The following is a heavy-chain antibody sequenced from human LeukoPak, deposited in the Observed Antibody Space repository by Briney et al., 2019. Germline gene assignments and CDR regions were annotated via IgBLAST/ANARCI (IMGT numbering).Heavy chain of an antibody. CDR3: ARVLTTVTKFHLGY. V-gene: IGHV1-2*02. Sequence: GASVKVSCEASGYTFTGYYMHWVRQAPGQGLEWMGCINPNSGGTNYAQKFQGRVTMTRDTSISTAYMELSRLRSDDTAVYYCARVLTTVTKFHLGYWGQGTLVTVSS. CDR1: GYTFTGYY. D-gene: IGHD4-17*01. J-gene: IGHJ4*02. CDR2: INPNSGGT.